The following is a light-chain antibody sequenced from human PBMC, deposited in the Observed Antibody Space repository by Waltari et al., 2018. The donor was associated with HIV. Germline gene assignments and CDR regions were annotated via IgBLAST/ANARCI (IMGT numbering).Light chain of an antibody. J-gene: IGLJ3*02. Sequence: QSALTQPRSMSGSPGQSVTISCTGTSRDVGGYHYVSWYQQHPGKAPQLMIFDVNKRPSGVPDRFSGSKSGNTASLTISGLQAEDEADYYCCSYADKYTWVFGGGTKLAVL. V-gene: IGLV2-11*01. CDR2: DVN. CDR1: SRDVGGYHY. CDR3: CSYADKYTWV.